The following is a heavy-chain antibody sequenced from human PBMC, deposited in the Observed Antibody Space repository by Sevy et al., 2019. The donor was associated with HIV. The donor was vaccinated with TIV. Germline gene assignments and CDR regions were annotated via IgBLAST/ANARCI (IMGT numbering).Heavy chain of an antibody. Sequence: SETLSLTCSVSGGSFSSSPYYWAWIRQPPGQGLEWIGSVFYSGSTYYTPSLKSRVTISVDTSKTHFSLKLRSVTAADTAAYYCARGGPTGEWFEPWGQGTLVTVSS. V-gene: IGHV4-39*02. CDR1: GGSFSSSPYY. CDR2: VFYSGST. CDR3: ARGGPTGEWFEP. D-gene: IGHD1-26*01. J-gene: IGHJ5*02.